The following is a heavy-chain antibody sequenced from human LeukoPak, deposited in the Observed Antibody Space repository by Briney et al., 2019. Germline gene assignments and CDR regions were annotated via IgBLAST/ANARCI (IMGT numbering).Heavy chain of an antibody. J-gene: IGHJ5*02. D-gene: IGHD6-13*01. CDR3: ARDPAAAGNNWFDP. CDR1: GYTFTVYY. CDR2: INPNSGGT. V-gene: IGHV1-2*02. Sequence: ASVKVSFKTSGYTFTVYYMHWVRQAPGQGLEWMGWINPNSGGTNYAQKFQGRVTMTRDTSISTAYMELSRLRSDDTAVYYCARDPAAAGNNWFDPWGQGTLVTVSS.